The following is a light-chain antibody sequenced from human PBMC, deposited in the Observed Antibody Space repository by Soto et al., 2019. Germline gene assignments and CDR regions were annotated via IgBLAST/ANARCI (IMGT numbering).Light chain of an antibody. V-gene: IGLV2-14*03. J-gene: IGLJ1*01. Sequence: QSVLTQPASVSGSPGQSITISCTGTSSDVAAYNFVSWHQQHPGKAPKLMIYNVYDRPSGISYRFSGSKSGNTASLTISGLQGEDEADYYCQSYDSSLSGYVFGTGTKVTVL. CDR2: NVY. CDR3: QSYDSSLSGYV. CDR1: SSDVAAYNF.